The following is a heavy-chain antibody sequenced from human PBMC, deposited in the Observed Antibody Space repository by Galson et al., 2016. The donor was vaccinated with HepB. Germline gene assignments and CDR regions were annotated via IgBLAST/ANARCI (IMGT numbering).Heavy chain of an antibody. CDR2: INPDSGGT. CDR3: ARELNSESYLDY. V-gene: IGHV1-2*02. Sequence: SVKVSCKASGYTFTGYYMHWVRQAPGQGLEWMGWINPDSGGTNYAQMFQGRVTMTRGTSISTAYMELSRLKSDDTAVYYCARELNSESYLDYWGQGTLVTVSS. D-gene: IGHD1-26*01. CDR1: GYTFTGYY. J-gene: IGHJ4*02.